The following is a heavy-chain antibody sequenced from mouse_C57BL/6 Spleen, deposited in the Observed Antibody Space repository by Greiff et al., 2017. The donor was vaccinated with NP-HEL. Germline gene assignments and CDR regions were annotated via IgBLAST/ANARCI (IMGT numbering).Heavy chain of an antibody. D-gene: IGHD3-2*02. CDR1: GYAFSSSW. Sequence: QVQLQQSGPELVKPGASVKISCKASGYAFSSSWMNWVKQRPGKGLEWIGRIYPGDGDTNYNGKFKGKATLTADKSSSTAYMQLSSLTSEDYAVYFCAEGGAQAAAYWGQGTLVTVSA. CDR2: IYPGDGDT. V-gene: IGHV1-82*01. J-gene: IGHJ3*01. CDR3: AEGGAQAAAY.